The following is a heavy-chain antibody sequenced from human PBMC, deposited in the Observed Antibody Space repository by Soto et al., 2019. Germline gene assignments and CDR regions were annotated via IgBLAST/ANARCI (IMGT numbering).Heavy chain of an antibody. CDR3: ARVTYYYDSSGPLDFDL. D-gene: IGHD3-22*01. CDR2: IIPIFGTA. J-gene: IGHJ2*01. V-gene: IGHV1-69*13. CDR1: GGTFISYA. Sequence: GSSVKVSCKASGGTFISYAISWVRQAPGQGLEWMGGIIPIFGTANYAQKFQGRVTITADEFTSTAYMELSSLRSEDTAVYYCARVTYYYDSSGPLDFDLWGRGTLVTVSS.